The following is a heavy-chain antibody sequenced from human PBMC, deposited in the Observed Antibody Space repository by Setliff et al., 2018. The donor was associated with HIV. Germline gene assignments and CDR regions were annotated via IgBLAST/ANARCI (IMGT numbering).Heavy chain of an antibody. CDR3: ARQPSWGSIDY. CDR2: IYYSGTT. V-gene: IGHV4-31*03. J-gene: IGHJ4*02. Sequence: SETLSLTCTVSGGSISSGGYYWSWIRQHPGKGLEWIGYIYYSGTTHYNPSLKSRVFISVDTSKNQFSLKLSSVTAADTAVYYWARQPSWGSIDYWGQGTLVTV. D-gene: IGHD3-16*01. CDR1: GGSISSGGYY.